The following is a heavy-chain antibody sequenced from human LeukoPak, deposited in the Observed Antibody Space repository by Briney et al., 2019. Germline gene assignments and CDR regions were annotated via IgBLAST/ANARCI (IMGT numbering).Heavy chain of an antibody. V-gene: IGHV4-34*01. CDR3: ARGRDIVVVPAAMSFDY. D-gene: IGHD2-2*01. CDR2: INHSGST. CDR1: GGSFSGYY. Sequence: SETLSLTCAVYGGSFSGYYWSWIRQPPGKGLEWIGEINHSGSTNYNPPLKSRVTISVDTSKNQFSLKLSSVTAADTAVYYCARGRDIVVVPAAMSFDYWGQGTLVTVSS. J-gene: IGHJ4*02.